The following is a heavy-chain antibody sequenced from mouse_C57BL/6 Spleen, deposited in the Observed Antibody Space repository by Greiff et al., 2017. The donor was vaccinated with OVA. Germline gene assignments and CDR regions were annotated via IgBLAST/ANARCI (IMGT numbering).Heavy chain of an antibody. J-gene: IGHJ3*01. D-gene: IGHD1-1*01. V-gene: IGHV1-55*01. CDR1: GYTFTSYW. Sequence: QVQLQQPGAELVKPGASVKMSCKASGYTFTSYWITWVKQRPGQGLEWIGDIYPGSGSTNYNEKFKSKATLTVDTSSSTAYMQLSSLTSEDSAVYYCARGLFTTVVPFAYWGQGTLVTVSA. CDR2: IYPGSGST. CDR3: ARGLFTTVVPFAY.